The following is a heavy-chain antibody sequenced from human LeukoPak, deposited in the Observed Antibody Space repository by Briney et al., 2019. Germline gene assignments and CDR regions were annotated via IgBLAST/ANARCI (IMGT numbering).Heavy chain of an antibody. J-gene: IGHJ4*02. CDR2: ISSDGGSP. Sequence: PGGSLRLSCAASGFTFSSYAMHWVRQAPGKGLEYVSGISSDGGSPFHVNSVKGRFTISRDNSKNTLYLQMGSLRAEDMAVYYCAREYCSGGSCQYYFDYRGQGTLVTVSS. D-gene: IGHD2-15*01. V-gene: IGHV3-64*01. CDR3: AREYCSGGSCQYYFDY. CDR1: GFTFSSYA.